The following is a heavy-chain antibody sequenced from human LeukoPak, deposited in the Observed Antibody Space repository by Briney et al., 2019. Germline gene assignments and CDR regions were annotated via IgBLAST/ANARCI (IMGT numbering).Heavy chain of an antibody. J-gene: IGHJ3*02. CDR3: ARGGFDAFDI. CDR2: ISDSGGTT. CDR1: GLTFSSYA. Sequence: GGSLRLSCAASGLTFSSYAMSWVRQAPGKGLEWVSAISDSGGTTYYADPVKGRFTISRDNAKNSLHLQMNSLRDEDTAVYYCARGGFDAFDIWGQGTMVTVSS. D-gene: IGHD3-16*01. V-gene: IGHV3-23*01.